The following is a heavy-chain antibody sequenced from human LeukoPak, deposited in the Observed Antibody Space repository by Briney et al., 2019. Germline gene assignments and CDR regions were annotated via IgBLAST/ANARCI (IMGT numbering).Heavy chain of an antibody. J-gene: IGHJ6*03. V-gene: IGHV1-2*02. D-gene: IGHD6-13*01. CDR2: INPNSGGT. Sequence: ASVKVSCKASGYTFTGYYMHWVRQAPGQGLEWMGWINPNSGGTNYAQKFQGRVTMTRDTSISTAYMELSSLRSEDTAVYYCARASAGGPYSSSWYFYYYYYYMDVWGKGTTVTISS. CDR1: GYTFTGYY. CDR3: ARASAGGPYSSSWYFYYYYYYMDV.